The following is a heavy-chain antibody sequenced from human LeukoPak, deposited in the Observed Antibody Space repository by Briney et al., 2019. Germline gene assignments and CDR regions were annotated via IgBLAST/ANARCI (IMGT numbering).Heavy chain of an antibody. CDR1: GGSVSSGTYY. Sequence: SETLSLTCTVSGGSVSSGTYYWSWIRQPPGKGLEWIGHIYYSGTTNYNPSLKSRVTISIDTSKNQFSLKLSSVTAADTAVYHCATFGYCSGGSCYWGSWFDPWGQGTLVTVSS. CDR2: IYYSGTT. J-gene: IGHJ5*02. CDR3: ATFGYCSGGSCYWGSWFDP. D-gene: IGHD2-15*01. V-gene: IGHV4-61*01.